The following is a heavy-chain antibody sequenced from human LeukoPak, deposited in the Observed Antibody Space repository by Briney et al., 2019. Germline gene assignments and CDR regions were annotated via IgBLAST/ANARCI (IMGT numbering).Heavy chain of an antibody. CDR2: INPNSGGT. V-gene: IGHV1-2*02. CDR1: GYTFTGYY. D-gene: IGHD6-13*01. J-gene: IGHJ5*02. CDR3: ARGRVRAAAGTWFDP. Sequence: ASVTVSCTASGYTFTGYYMHWVRQAPGQGLEWMGWINPNSGGTNYAQKFQGRVTMTRDTSISTAYMELSRLRSDDTAVYYCARGRVRAAAGTWFDPWGQGTLVTVSS.